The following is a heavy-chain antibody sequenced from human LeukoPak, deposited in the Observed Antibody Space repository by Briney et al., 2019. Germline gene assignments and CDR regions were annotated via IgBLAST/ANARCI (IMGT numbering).Heavy chain of an antibody. V-gene: IGHV1-2*02. CDR3: ERDTYYYGSGKGY. CDR1: GYTFTGYY. Sequence: ASVKVSCKASGYTFTGYYMHWVRQAPGQGLEWMGWINPNSGGTNYAQKFQGRVTMTSDTSIRTAYMELSRLRSDDTAVYYCERDTYYYGSGKGYWGQGTLVTVSS. J-gene: IGHJ4*02. D-gene: IGHD3-10*01. CDR2: INPNSGGT.